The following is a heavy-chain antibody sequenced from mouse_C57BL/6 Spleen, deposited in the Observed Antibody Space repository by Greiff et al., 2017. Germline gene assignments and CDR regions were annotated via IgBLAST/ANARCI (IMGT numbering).Heavy chain of an antibody. J-gene: IGHJ1*03. V-gene: IGHV1-53*01. Sequence: QVQLQQPGTELVKPGASVKLSCKASGYTFTSYWMHWVKQRPGQGLEWIGNINPSNGGTNYNEKFKSKATLTVDKSSSTAYMQLSSLTSEDSAVYYGARLYYYGSSPSWYFDVWGTGTTVTGSS. D-gene: IGHD1-1*01. CDR3: ARLYYYGSSPSWYFDV. CDR1: GYTFTSYW. CDR2: INPSNGGT.